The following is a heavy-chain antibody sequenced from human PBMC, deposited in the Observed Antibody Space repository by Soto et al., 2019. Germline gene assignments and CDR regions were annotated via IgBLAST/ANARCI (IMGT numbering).Heavy chain of an antibody. CDR1: GFTFSNYA. CDR2: ITGSGSST. CDR3: AKQEDYTSGFYIKPTSFDD. D-gene: IGHD3-22*01. J-gene: IGHJ4*02. V-gene: IGHV3-23*01. Sequence: GGSLRLSCAASGFTFSNYAMSWVRQAPGKGLEWVSAITGSGSSTYYPDFVKGRFTISRDNSKNTLYLQMNSLRAEDTAVYYCAKQEDYTSGFYIKPTSFDDWGQGTLVTVSS.